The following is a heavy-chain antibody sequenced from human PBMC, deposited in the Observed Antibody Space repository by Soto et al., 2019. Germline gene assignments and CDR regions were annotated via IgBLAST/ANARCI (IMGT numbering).Heavy chain of an antibody. CDR3: ARKVATSRGFYFDY. D-gene: IGHD5-12*01. CDR2: IYYSGST. CDR1: GGSISSYY. Sequence: PSETLSLTCTVSGGSISSYYWSWIRQPPGKGLEWIGYIYYSGSTNYNPSLKSRVTISVDTSKNQFSLKLSSVTAADTAVYYCARKVATSRGFYFDYWGQGTLVTVSS. V-gene: IGHV4-59*08. J-gene: IGHJ4*02.